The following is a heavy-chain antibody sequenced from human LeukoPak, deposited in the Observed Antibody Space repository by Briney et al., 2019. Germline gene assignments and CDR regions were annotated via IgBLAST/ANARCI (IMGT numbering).Heavy chain of an antibody. V-gene: IGHV1-69*04. CDR3: ARIAGGAYPKGSYYMDV. Sequence: SVKLSCKASGGTFSGYAISWVRHAPGQGHEWMGMIIPILDIANYAQKFQGRVTITADKSTSTPYMELSSLRSEDTAVFYCARIAGGAYPKGSYYMDVWGKGTTVTVSS. CDR2: IIPILDIA. J-gene: IGHJ6*03. CDR1: GGTFSGYA. D-gene: IGHD2-8*02.